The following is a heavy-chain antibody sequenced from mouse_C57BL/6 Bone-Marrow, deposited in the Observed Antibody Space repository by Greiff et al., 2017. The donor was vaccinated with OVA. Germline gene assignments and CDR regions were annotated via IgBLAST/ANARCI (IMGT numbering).Heavy chain of an antibody. V-gene: IGHV14-4*01. D-gene: IGHD2-3*01. J-gene: IGHJ2*01. CDR3: TTQGWLPLDY. Sequence: VQLQQSGAELVRPGASVKLSCTASGFNIKDDYMHWVKQRPEQGLEWIGWIDPENGDTEYASKFQGKATITADTSYNTAYLQLSSLTSEDTAVYYSTTQGWLPLDYWGQGTTLTVSS. CDR2: IDPENGDT. CDR1: GFNIKDDY.